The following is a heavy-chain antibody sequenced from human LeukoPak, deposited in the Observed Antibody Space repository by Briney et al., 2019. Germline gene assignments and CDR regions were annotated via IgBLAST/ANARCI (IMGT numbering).Heavy chain of an antibody. Sequence: PGGSLRLSCAASGFTLSSYSMNWVRQAPGKGLEWVSSISSSSSYRYYADSVKGRFTISRDNAKNSLYMQMNSLRAEDTAVYYCARESHSGYDGPGRRYYYYYYMDVWGKGTTVTVSS. J-gene: IGHJ6*03. V-gene: IGHV3-21*01. CDR2: ISSSSSYR. CDR1: GFTLSSYS. D-gene: IGHD5-12*01. CDR3: ARESHSGYDGPGRRYYYYYYMDV.